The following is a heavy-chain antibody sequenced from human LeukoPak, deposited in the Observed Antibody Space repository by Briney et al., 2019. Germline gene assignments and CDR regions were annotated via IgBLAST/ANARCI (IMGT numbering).Heavy chain of an antibody. D-gene: IGHD5-24*01. J-gene: IGHJ4*02. Sequence: GGSLRLSCAAFGITFSSYSMSWVRQAPGKGLEWVSSISSTGSCIYYADSVKGRITISRDNPKNSLYLQMNSLRAEDTAMYYCARDFRTQLDGYSPPYHFDYWGQGVLVTVSS. V-gene: IGHV3-21*01. CDR1: GITFSSYS. CDR2: ISSTGSCI. CDR3: ARDFRTQLDGYSPPYHFDY.